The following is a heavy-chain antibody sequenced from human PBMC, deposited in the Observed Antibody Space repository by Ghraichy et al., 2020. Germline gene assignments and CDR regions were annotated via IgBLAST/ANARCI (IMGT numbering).Heavy chain of an antibody. CDR1: GFTFSSYW. CDR3: ARVTSPFFCSSTSCYVIPGYYYYYYMDV. Sequence: GESLNISCAASGFTFSSYWMSWVRQAPGKGLEWVANIKQDGSEKYYVDSVKGRFTISRDNAKNSLYPQMNSLRAEDTAVYYCARVTSPFFCSSTSCYVIPGYYYYYYMDVWGKGTTVTVSS. V-gene: IGHV3-7*01. J-gene: IGHJ6*03. D-gene: IGHD2-2*01. CDR2: IKQDGSEK.